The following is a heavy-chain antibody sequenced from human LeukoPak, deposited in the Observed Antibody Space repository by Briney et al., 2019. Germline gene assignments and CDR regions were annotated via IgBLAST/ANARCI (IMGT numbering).Heavy chain of an antibody. V-gene: IGHV1-2*02. CDR3: ARGANYDSSGYYYVSAWFDP. CDR1: GYTFTGYY. CDR2: INPNSGGT. Sequence: ASVKVSCKASGYTFTGYYMHWVRQAPGQGLEWMGWINPNSGGTNYAQKFQGRVTMTRDTSISTAYMELSRLRSDDTAVYYCARGANYDSSGYYYVSAWFDPWGQGTLATVSS. D-gene: IGHD3-22*01. J-gene: IGHJ5*02.